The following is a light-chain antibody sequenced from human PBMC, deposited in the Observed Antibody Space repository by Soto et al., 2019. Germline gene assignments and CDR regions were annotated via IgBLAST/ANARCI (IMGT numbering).Light chain of an antibody. J-gene: IGKJ5*01. CDR2: GAT. CDR3: QRYNNWPPIT. CDR1: QGVYRN. Sequence: DIFMTQSPATRSVSPCEGATLTCRASQGVYRNLAWYQQKPGQAPRLLIYGATTRATGIPARFSGSGSGTEFTLTISSLQSEDSAVYYCQRYNNWPPITFGQGTRLEIK. V-gene: IGKV3-15*01.